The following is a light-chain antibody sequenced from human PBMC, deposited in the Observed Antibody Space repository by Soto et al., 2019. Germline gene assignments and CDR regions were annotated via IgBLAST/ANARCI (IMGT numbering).Light chain of an antibody. J-gene: IGKJ2*01. CDR1: QSLVHSDGNTY. Sequence: DIVLTQTPLSSPVTLGQTASISCRSSQSLVHSDGNTYLTWLQQRPGQPPRLLIYMISNRFSGVPDRFSGSGAGTEFNLKISRVEADDVGVYYCMQSTLAYTFGQGTKLEIK. V-gene: IGKV2-24*01. CDR2: MIS. CDR3: MQSTLAYT.